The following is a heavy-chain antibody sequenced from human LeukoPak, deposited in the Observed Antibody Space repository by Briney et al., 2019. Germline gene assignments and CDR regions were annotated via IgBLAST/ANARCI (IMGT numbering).Heavy chain of an antibody. V-gene: IGHV1-2*06. CDR3: ARENYYDSNESLDY. CDR1: GYTFTGYY. D-gene: IGHD3-22*01. J-gene: IGHJ4*02. CDR2: INPNRGDT. Sequence: ASVKVSCKASGYTFTGYYMHWVRQAPGQGLEWMGRINPNRGDTNYAQKFQGRVTMTRDTSNSTAYMELSRLRSDDTAVYYCARENYYDSNESLDYWGQGTLVTVSS.